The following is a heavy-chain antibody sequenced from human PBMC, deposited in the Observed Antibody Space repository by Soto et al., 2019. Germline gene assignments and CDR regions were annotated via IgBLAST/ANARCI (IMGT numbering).Heavy chain of an antibody. J-gene: IGHJ6*02. V-gene: IGHV4-4*02. CDR3: ARSGKIAAAGYYYYYGMDV. Sequence: SETLSLTCAVSGGSISSSNWWSWVRQPPGKGLEWIGEIYHSGSTNYNPSLKSRVTISVDKSKNQFSLKLSSVTAADTAVYYCARSGKIAAAGYYYYYGMDVWGQGTTVTVPS. CDR1: GGSISSSNW. CDR2: IYHSGST. D-gene: IGHD6-13*01.